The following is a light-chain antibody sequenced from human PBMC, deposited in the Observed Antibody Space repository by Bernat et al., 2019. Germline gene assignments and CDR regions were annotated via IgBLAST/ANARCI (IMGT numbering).Light chain of an antibody. CDR1: QSISSY. CDR2: GAS. CDR3: QQLDKFPIT. V-gene: IGKV1-9*01. J-gene: IGKJ5*01. Sequence: DIQMTQSPSSLSASVGDRVTITCRASQSISSYLNWYQQKPGKAPKLLIYGASTLQSGVPSRFSGSGSGTEFTLTISSLQPEDSATYYCQQLDKFPITFGQGTRLEIK.